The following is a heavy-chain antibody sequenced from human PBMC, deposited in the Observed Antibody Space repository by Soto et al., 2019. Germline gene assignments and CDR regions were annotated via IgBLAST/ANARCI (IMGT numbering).Heavy chain of an antibody. CDR2: IYYSGST. V-gene: IGHV4-30-4*01. Sequence: PSETLSLTCTVSGGSISSGDYYWSWIRQPPGKGLEWIGYIYYSGSTYYNPSLKSRVTISVDTSKDQFSLKLSSVTAADTAVYYCASSYCSSTSCYREFDPWGQGTLVTVSS. D-gene: IGHD2-2*02. J-gene: IGHJ5*02. CDR1: GGSISSGDYY. CDR3: ASSYCSSTSCYREFDP.